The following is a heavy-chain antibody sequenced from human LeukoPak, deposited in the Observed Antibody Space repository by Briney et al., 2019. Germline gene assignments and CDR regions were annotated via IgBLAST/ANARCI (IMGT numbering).Heavy chain of an antibody. Sequence: GGSLGLSCAASGFTFSSYWMSWVRQAPGKGLEWVANIKQGGSDKYYVDSVKGRFTISRDNAKNSLYLQINSLRAEDTAVYYCARKTVVGSYFDYWGQGTPVTVSS. D-gene: IGHD4-23*01. CDR2: IKQGGSDK. CDR1: GFTFSSYW. J-gene: IGHJ4*02. CDR3: ARKTVVGSYFDY. V-gene: IGHV3-7*03.